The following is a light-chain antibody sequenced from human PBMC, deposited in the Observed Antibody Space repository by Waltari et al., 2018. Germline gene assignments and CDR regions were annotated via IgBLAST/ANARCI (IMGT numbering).Light chain of an antibody. CDR1: QSVLYSSNNNNY. V-gene: IGKV4-1*01. Sequence: DIVMTQSPDSLAVSLGERATINCKSSQSVLYSSNNNNYLAWYQQKPGQPPKLLFYWESTRESGVPGRFSGSGSGTDFTLTISSLQAEDVAVYYCQQYYSSPWTFGQGTKVEIK. CDR2: WES. CDR3: QQYYSSPWT. J-gene: IGKJ1*01.